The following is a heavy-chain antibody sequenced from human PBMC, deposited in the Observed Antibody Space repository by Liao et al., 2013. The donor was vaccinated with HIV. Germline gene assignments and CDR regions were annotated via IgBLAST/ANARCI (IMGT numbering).Heavy chain of an antibody. CDR3: AKNTGAWHIFDY. J-gene: IGHJ4*02. V-gene: IGHV4-61*02. CDR1: GGSISSGRYY. Sequence: QVQLQESGPGLVKPSQTLSLTCTVSGGSISSGRYYWNWIRQPAGKGLEWIGRIFTSGITNYNPSLKSRVTIALDTSNNQFSLKLTSVTAADTAVYYCAKNTGAWHIFDYWGQGILVTVSS. D-gene: IGHD2-8*02. CDR2: IFTSGIT.